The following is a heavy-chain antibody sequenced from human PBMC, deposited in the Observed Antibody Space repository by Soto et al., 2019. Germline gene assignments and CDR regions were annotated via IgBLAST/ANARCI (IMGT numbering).Heavy chain of an antibody. Sequence: GWSLRLSCAASGFTFSSYAMSWVRQAPGKGLEWVSAISGSGGSTYYADSVKGRFTISRDNSKNTLYLQMNSLRAEDTAVYYCAKFLPRDSVFGSGSYRTGYYGMEVWSQGTTGTVSS. D-gene: IGHD3-3*01. CDR1: GFTFSSYA. CDR3: AKFLPRDSVFGSGSYRTGYYGMEV. CDR2: ISGSGGST. V-gene: IGHV3-23*01. J-gene: IGHJ6*02.